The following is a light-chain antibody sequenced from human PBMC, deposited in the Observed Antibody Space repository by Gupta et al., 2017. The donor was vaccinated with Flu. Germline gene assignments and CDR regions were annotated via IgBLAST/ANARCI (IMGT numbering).Light chain of an antibody. CDR1: QSLLHSNGYNY. J-gene: IGKJ4*01. Sequence: DMVMTQSPLSLPVTPGEPASIYCRSSQSLLHSNGYNYLDWSLQKPGQSPQLLIYLGSNRASGVTVRFSGSWSGIDXTLKISXGEVEPVGVSYCMQSLQCAPFTFGXWTKVEIK. CDR2: LGS. V-gene: IGKV2-28*01. CDR3: MQSLQCAPFT.